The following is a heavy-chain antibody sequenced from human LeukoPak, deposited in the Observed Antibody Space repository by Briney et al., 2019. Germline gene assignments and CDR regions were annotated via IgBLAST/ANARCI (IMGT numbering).Heavy chain of an antibody. Sequence: GGSLRLSCAASEFIFSSYAMSWVRQAPGKGLEWVSSIDSRGRNMYYADSVKGRFTISRDNSKNTLYLQMNSLRAEDTAAYYCAKEDCGGDCYGGVDYWGQGTLVTVSS. D-gene: IGHD2-21*01. V-gene: IGHV3-23*01. J-gene: IGHJ4*02. CDR2: IDSRGRNM. CDR3: AKEDCGGDCYGGVDY. CDR1: EFIFSSYA.